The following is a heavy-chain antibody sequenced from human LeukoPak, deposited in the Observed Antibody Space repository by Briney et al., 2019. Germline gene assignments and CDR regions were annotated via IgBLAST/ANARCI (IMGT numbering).Heavy chain of an antibody. CDR1: GFTFSNYW. Sequence: GGSLRLSCADSGFTFSNYWMHWVRQVPGKGLVWVSRVSRDGSMITYADSVKGRFTISRDNAKNTLYLQMNSLRDKDTAVYYCARDLYYGFDYWGQGTLVSVSS. V-gene: IGHV3-74*01. J-gene: IGHJ4*02. D-gene: IGHD1-26*01. CDR3: ARDLYYGFDY. CDR2: VSRDGSMI.